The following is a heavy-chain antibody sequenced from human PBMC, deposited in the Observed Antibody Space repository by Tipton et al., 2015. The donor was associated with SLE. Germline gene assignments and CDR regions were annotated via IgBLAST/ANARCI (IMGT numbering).Heavy chain of an antibody. CDR1: GGSMRRNY. CDR2: IHDSGNT. J-gene: IGHJ3*01. D-gene: IGHD3-16*01. CDR3: ARCSYENGGRDALDV. V-gene: IGHV4-59*08. Sequence: LRLSCSVSGGSMRRNYWAWIRQTPGKGLEWMGHIHDSGNTDYNPSLKSRVTISVDTSKNEVSLTLNSVTAADTAVYYCARCSYENGGRDALDVWGQGRVVTVSS.